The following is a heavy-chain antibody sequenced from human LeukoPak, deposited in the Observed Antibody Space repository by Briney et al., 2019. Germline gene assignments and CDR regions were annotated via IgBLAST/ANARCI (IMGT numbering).Heavy chain of an antibody. CDR1: GGTFSSYA. D-gene: IGHD2-2*02. V-gene: IGHV1-69*01. Sequence: SVKVSCEASGGTFSSYAISWVRQAPGQGLEWMGGIIPIFGTANYAQKFQGRVTITADESTSTAYMELSSLRSEDTAVYYCARDIVVVPAAITYYYYMDVWGKGTTVTVSS. CDR3: ARDIVVVPAAITYYYYMDV. CDR2: IIPIFGTA. J-gene: IGHJ6*03.